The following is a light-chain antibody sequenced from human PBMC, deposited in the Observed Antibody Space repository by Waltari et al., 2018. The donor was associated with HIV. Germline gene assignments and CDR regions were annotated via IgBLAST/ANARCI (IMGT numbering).Light chain of an antibody. Sequence: EIVMTQSPDSLAVSLGERATINCKSSQSILYTSNNQNYLAWYQQKPGQPPKLLIYWASSRESGVPDRFSGSGSGTEFTLTITSLQAEDVAVYYCQQYYITPWTFGQGTKVEIK. CDR2: WAS. CDR3: QQYYITPWT. V-gene: IGKV4-1*01. J-gene: IGKJ1*01. CDR1: QSILYTSNNQNY.